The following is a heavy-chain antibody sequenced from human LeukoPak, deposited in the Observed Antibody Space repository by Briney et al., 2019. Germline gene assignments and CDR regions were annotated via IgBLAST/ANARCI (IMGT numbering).Heavy chain of an antibody. J-gene: IGHJ4*02. CDR1: GYSFTSYW. D-gene: IGHD6-13*01. V-gene: IGHV5-51*01. CDR2: IYPGDSDT. Sequence: GESLKISCKGSGYSFTSYWIGWVRQMPGKGLEWMGIIYPGDSDTRYSPSFQGQVTISADRSISTAYLQWSSLKASDTAIYYCARRDSSSWYFDYWGQGALVTASS. CDR3: ARRDSSSWYFDY.